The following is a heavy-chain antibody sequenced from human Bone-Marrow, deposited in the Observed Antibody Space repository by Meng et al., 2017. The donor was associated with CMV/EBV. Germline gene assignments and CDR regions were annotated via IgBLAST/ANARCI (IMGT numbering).Heavy chain of an antibody. Sequence: SETLSLTCTVSGGSISSSSYYWGWIRQPPGKGLEWIGSIYYSGSTYYNPSLKSRVTISVDTYKNQFSLKLSSVTAADSAVYYCARVGPPYSSSCYFDYWGQGTLVTVSS. V-gene: IGHV4-39*07. J-gene: IGHJ4*02. CDR1: GGSISSSSYY. CDR2: IYYSGST. CDR3: ARVGPPYSSSCYFDY. D-gene: IGHD6-13*01.